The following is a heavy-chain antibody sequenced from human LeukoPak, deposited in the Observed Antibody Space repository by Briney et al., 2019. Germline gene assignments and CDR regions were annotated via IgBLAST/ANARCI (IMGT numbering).Heavy chain of an antibody. Sequence: PGGSLRLSCAASGFTFSSYWMSWVRQAPGKGLEWVANIKQDGSEKYYVDSVKGRFTISRDNAKNSLYLQMNSLRAEDTAVYYCAKVSPLRTDGNFDYWGQGTLVTVSS. D-gene: IGHD1-14*01. CDR2: IKQDGSEK. CDR3: AKVSPLRTDGNFDY. CDR1: GFTFSSYW. V-gene: IGHV3-7*01. J-gene: IGHJ4*02.